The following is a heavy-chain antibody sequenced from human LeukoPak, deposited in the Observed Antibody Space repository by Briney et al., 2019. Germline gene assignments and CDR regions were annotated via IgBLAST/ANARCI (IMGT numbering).Heavy chain of an antibody. J-gene: IGHJ6*02. CDR3: ARVHSYASGIEV. V-gene: IGHV4-4*07. Sequence: PSETLSLTCSVSGDSLNGYYWSWIRQPAGGGLEWIGRIHSGGTNYNPSLKSRVTMSLDTSKNQLSLRLTSVTAADTAVYYCARVHSYASGIEVWGQGTTVTVSS. CDR2: IHSGGT. CDR1: GDSLNGYY. D-gene: IGHD3-16*01.